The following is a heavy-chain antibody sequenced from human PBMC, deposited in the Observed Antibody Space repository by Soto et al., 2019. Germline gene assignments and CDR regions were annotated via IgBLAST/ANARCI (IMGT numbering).Heavy chain of an antibody. Sequence: GGSLRLSCAASGYTFSNAWMSWVRLAPGKELEWVGRIKSKTDGGTTDYAAPVKGRFTISRDGSKNTLYLQMGSLRAEDTAVYFCVKSATLAVAATDYFDYWGQGTLVTVSS. CDR3: VKSATLAVAATDYFDY. V-gene: IGHV3-15*05. CDR1: GYTFSNAW. CDR2: IKSKTDGGTT. J-gene: IGHJ4*02. D-gene: IGHD6-19*01.